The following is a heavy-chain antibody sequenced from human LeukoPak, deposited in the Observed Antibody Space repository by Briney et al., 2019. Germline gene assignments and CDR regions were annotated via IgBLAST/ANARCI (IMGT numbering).Heavy chain of an antibody. CDR1: GFRFRSYA. CDR2: VSGSGNRT. Sequence: GGSLRLSCAASGFRFRSYAMSWVRQAPVKGLEWVSAVSGSGNRTYYADSVKGRFNISRDNSKNTLYLQMNNLRAEDTAVYYCAKGSVVLTTRGWFDPWGQGTLVTVSS. CDR3: AKGSVVLTTRGWFDP. V-gene: IGHV3-23*01. J-gene: IGHJ5*02. D-gene: IGHD2-2*01.